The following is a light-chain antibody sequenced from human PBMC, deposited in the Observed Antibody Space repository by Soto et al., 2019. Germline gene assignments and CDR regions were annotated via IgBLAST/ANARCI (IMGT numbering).Light chain of an antibody. J-gene: IGKJ4*01. V-gene: IGKV1-5*01. CDR3: QQYSTYST. CDR1: QSISSW. CDR2: DAS. Sequence: DIQMTQSPSTLSASVGDRVTITCRASQSISSWLAWYQQKPGKAPKLLIYDASSLESGVTSRFSSSGSGTEFTLTVSSLQPDDVATYYCQQYSTYSTFGGGTKVEIK.